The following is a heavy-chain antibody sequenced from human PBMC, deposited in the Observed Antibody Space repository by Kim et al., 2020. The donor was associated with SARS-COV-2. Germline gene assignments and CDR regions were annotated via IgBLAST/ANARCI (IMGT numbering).Heavy chain of an antibody. CDR3: ASRQTGDYYGGNSNYYGMDV. CDR2: INAGNGNT. D-gene: IGHD4-17*01. Sequence: ASVKVSCKASGYTFTSYAMHWVRQAPGQRLEWMGWINAGNGNTKYSQKFQGRVTITRDTSASTAYMELSSLRSEDTAVYYCASRQTGDYYGGNSNYYGMDVWGQGTTVTVSS. V-gene: IGHV1-3*01. J-gene: IGHJ6*02. CDR1: GYTFTSYA.